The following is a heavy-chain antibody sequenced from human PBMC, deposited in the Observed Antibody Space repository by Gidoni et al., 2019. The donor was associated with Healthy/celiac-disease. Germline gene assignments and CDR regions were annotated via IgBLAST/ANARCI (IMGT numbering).Heavy chain of an antibody. D-gene: IGHD3-3*01. V-gene: IGHV1-46*03. Sequence: QVQLVQSGAEVKKPGASVKVSCTASGYTFTSYYMHWVRQAPGQGLEWMGIINPSGGSTSYAQKFQGRVTMTRDTSTSTVYMELSSLRSEDTAVYYCARAPERITIFGVVTNTGFDYWGQGTLVTVSS. J-gene: IGHJ4*02. CDR1: GYTFTSYY. CDR2: INPSGGST. CDR3: ARAPERITIFGVVTNTGFDY.